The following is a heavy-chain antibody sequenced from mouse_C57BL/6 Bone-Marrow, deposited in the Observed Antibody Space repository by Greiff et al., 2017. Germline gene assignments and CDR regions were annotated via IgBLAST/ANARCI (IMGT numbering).Heavy chain of an antibody. V-gene: IGHV1-15*01. D-gene: IGHD3-2*02. CDR3: TRGGAIDSSGPAWFAY. J-gene: IGHJ3*01. CDR1: GYTFTDYE. CDR2: IDPETGGT. Sequence: QVQLKQSGAELVRPGASVTLSCKASGYTFTDYEMHWVKQTPVHGLEWIGAIDPETGGTAYNQKFKGKAILTADKSSSTAYMELRSLTSEDSAVYYCTRGGAIDSSGPAWFAYWGQGTLVTVSA.